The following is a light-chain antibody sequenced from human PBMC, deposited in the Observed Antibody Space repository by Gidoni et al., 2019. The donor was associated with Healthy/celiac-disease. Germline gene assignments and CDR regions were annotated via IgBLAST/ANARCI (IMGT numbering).Light chain of an antibody. CDR2: GAS. CDR1: QSVSSSY. J-gene: IGKJ4*01. CDR3: QQYGESPRT. Sequence: SVLTQSPGTLSLSPGDRATLSCRTSQSVSSSYLAWYQQKPGQAPRLLIYGASSRATGIPDRFSGSGSGTDFTLTISRLEPEDFAVYYCQQYGESPRTFGGGTKVEIK. V-gene: IGKV3-20*01.